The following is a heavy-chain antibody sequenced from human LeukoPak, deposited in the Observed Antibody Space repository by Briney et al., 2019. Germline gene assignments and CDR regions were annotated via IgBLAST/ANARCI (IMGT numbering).Heavy chain of an antibody. D-gene: IGHD3-22*01. CDR1: GYSFTSYW. CDR3: AVYYYDNSGYLPFDY. J-gene: IGHJ4*02. CDR2: IDPSDSYT. V-gene: IGHV5-10-1*04. Sequence: PGESLKISCKGSGYSFTSYWISWVRQMPGKGLEWMGRIDPSDSYTNYSPSFQGQVIISADKSISTAYLQWSSLKASDTAMYYCAVYYYDNSGYLPFDYWGQGTLVTVSS.